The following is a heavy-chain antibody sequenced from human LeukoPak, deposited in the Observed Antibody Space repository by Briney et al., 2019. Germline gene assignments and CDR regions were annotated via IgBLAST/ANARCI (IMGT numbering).Heavy chain of an antibody. CDR2: ISDDSGNT. J-gene: IGHJ4*02. CDR3: AKVDVSGYYYDLDY. V-gene: IGHV3-23*01. CDR1: GFTFSSFA. Sequence: GGSLRLSCAASGFTFSSFAMSWVRQAPGQGLEGVSAISDDSGNTYYADSVKGRFTISRDNSKNPLYLQMNSLTAADTAVYYCAKVDVSGYYYDLDYWGQGTLVPVSS. D-gene: IGHD3-22*01.